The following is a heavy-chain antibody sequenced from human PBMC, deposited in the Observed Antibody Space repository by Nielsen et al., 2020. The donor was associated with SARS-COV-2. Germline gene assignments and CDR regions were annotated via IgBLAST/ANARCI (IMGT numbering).Heavy chain of an antibody. D-gene: IGHD3-22*01. CDR2: FDPEDGET. V-gene: IGHV1-24*01. Sequence: ASVKVSCKVSGYTLTELSMHWVRQAPGKGLEWMGGFDPEDGETIYAQKFQGRVTMTRDTSISTVYMELRSLRSDDTAVYYCARDLSPTYYYDSSGHRKDYWGQGTLVTVSS. CDR1: GYTLTELS. CDR3: ARDLSPTYYYDSSGHRKDY. J-gene: IGHJ4*02.